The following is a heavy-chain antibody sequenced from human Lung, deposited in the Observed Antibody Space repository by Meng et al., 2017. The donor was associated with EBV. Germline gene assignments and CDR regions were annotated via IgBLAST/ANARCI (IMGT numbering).Heavy chain of an antibody. D-gene: IGHD2-15*01. CDR3: ARGRQIGWQGGDFAY. J-gene: IGHJ4*02. CDR2: IYHNENT. CDR1: GGSISRSNY. Sequence: ALLQEWGPGLVRPSGTLSLTCAVSGGSISRSNYWTWVRQSPGKGLEWIGEIYHNENTNYNPSLMSRVTMSLDKSKNHFSLNLSSVTAADTAVYYCARGRQIGWQGGDFAYWSQGTLVTVSS. V-gene: IGHV4-4*02.